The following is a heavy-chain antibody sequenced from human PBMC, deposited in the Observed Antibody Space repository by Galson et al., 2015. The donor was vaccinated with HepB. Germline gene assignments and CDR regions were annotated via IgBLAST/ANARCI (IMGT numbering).Heavy chain of an antibody. Sequence: SLRLSCAASGFTFSNYGMHWVRQAPGKGLEWMAVISFDGSNKYYADSVKGRFTISRDNSKNTLYVQMNNLRAEDTAVYYCASQSRDRGSYGQFDYWGQGTLVTVSS. J-gene: IGHJ4*02. CDR2: ISFDGSNK. D-gene: IGHD1-26*01. CDR3: ASQSRDRGSYGQFDY. CDR1: GFTFSNYG. V-gene: IGHV3-30*03.